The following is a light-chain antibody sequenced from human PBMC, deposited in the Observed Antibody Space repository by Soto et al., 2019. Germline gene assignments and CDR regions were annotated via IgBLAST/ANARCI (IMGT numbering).Light chain of an antibody. CDR2: DAS. Sequence: DIQMTQSPSSLSASVGDRVTITCQASQDIRKYLNWYQQKPGKAPKLLIYDASSLESGVPSRFSGSGSETEFTLTISGLQPGDSATYYCQQYNSYSPTFGQGTKVDIK. CDR3: QQYNSYSPT. J-gene: IGKJ1*01. V-gene: IGKV1-5*01. CDR1: QDIRKY.